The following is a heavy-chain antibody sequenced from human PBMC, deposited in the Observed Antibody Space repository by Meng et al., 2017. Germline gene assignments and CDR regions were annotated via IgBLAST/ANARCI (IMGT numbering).Heavy chain of an antibody. CDR3: ARGSSSWITNWFDP. CDR2: MNPNSGNT. Sequence: QGQLVQSGAEGKKPGASVKGSCKASGYTFTSYDINWVRQATGQGLEWMGWMNPNSGNTGYAQKFQGRVTMTRNTSISTAYMELSSLRSEDTAVYYCARGSSSWITNWFDPWGQGTLVTVSS. J-gene: IGHJ5*02. CDR1: GYTFTSYD. V-gene: IGHV1-8*01. D-gene: IGHD6-13*01.